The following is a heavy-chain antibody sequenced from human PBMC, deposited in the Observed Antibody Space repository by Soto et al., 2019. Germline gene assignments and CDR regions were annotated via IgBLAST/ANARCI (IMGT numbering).Heavy chain of an antibody. V-gene: IGHV4-59*08. J-gene: IGHJ3*02. Sequence: PSETLSLTCTVSGGSISRYYWSWIRQRPGKGLEWIGYIYYSGSTNYNPSLKRRVTISVDTSKNQVSLKLSSVTAADTAVYYCARRYGSSFDIWGQGTKVTVS. CDR3: ARRYGSSFDI. CDR1: GGSISRYY. CDR2: IYYSGST. D-gene: IGHD3-10*01.